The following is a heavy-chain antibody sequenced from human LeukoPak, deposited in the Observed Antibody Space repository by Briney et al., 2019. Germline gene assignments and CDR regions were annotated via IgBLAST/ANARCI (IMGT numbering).Heavy chain of an antibody. CDR2: INPNSGGT. Sequence: ASVKVSCKASGYTFTGYYMHWVRQAPGQGLKWMGWINPNSGGTNYAQKFQGRVTMTRDTSISTAYMELSRLRSDDTAVHYYARDPQYSSGWYFDYWGQGTLVTVSS. D-gene: IGHD6-19*01. CDR3: ARDPQYSSGWYFDY. J-gene: IGHJ4*02. V-gene: IGHV1-2*02. CDR1: GYTFTGYY.